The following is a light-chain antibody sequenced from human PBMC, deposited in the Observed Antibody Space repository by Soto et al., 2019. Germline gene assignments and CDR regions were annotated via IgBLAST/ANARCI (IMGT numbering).Light chain of an antibody. CDR2: EVS. V-gene: IGLV2-14*01. J-gene: IGLJ1*01. CDR3: TSYTSDTALV. CDR1: SSDVGTYNY. Sequence: QSALTQPASVSGSPGQSITISCTGTSSDVGTYNYVSWYQHHPGKAPKLIIYEVSNRPSGVSNRFSGSKSGSTASLTISGLQAEDEADYNCTSYTSDTALVFGTGTKLTVL.